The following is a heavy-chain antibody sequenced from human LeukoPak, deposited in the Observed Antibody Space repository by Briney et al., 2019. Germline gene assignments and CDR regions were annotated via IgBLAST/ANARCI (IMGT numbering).Heavy chain of an antibody. CDR3: ARAAHPYSSGWYPLSY. D-gene: IGHD6-19*01. V-gene: IGHV3-7*05. Sequence: GGSLRLSCAASGFTFSNYWMSWVRQAPGKGLEWVANIKEDGSERYYVDSVRGRFSISRDNAKNSLYLQMNSLRAEDTAVYYCARAAHPYSSGWYPLSYWGQGALVTVSS. J-gene: IGHJ4*02. CDR1: GFTFSNYW. CDR2: IKEDGSER.